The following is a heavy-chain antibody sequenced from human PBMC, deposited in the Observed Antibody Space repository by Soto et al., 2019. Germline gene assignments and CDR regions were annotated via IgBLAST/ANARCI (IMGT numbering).Heavy chain of an antibody. D-gene: IGHD6-6*01. CDR2: IIPIFGTA. CDR1: GAGLSSYP. CDR3: AMQPSQVVTRYYYSGTAV. Sequence: SLKCSCKGSGAGLSSYPSGWVLHAPGQGLEWMGGIIPIFGTANYAQKFQGRVTMTRDTSISTAYMELSRLRSDDTAVYYCAMQPSQVVTRYYYSGTAVWRKGTTVPVSP. J-gene: IGHJ6*04. V-gene: IGHV1-69*05.